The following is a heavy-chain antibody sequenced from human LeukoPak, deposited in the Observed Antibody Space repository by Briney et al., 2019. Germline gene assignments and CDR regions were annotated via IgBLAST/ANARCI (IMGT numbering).Heavy chain of an antibody. CDR2: IPYDGSNK. J-gene: IGHJ4*02. V-gene: IGHV3-30*02. D-gene: IGHD5/OR15-5a*01. Sequence: GGSLRLSCAASGFTFSNYAMHWVRQAPGKGLEWVAFIPYDGSNKSYADSVKGRFTISRDNSKNTVYLQMNSLRADDTAIYYCAKKVGLVSAPLYYFDVWGQGTLVTVSS. CDR3: AKKVGLVSAPLYYFDV. CDR1: GFTFSNYA.